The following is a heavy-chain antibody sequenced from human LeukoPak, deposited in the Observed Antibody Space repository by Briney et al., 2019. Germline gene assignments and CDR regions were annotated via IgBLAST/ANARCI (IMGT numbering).Heavy chain of an antibody. CDR2: IYYSGST. D-gene: IGHD6-19*01. J-gene: IGHJ3*02. CDR3: ARVGSHHAFDI. V-gene: IGHV4-59*11. CDR1: GGSISSHY. Sequence: SETLSLTCTVSGGSISSHYWSWIRRPPGKGLEWIGYIYYSGSTNYNPSLKSRVTISVDTSKNQFSLKLSSVTAADTAVYYCARVGSHHAFDIWGQGTMVTVSS.